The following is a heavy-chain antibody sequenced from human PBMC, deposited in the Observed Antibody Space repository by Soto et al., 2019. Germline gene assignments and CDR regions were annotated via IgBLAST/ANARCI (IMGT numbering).Heavy chain of an antibody. V-gene: IGHV1-69*01. CDR3: AAELGFGKLSVV. CDR2: IIPLFGTT. J-gene: IGHJ6*02. Sequence: QVQVVQSGVEVRRPGSSVKVSCKASGDTFKNCVISWVRQAPGQGLEWMGGIIPLFGTTDFAQRFQGRLTITTDESHTTANMELSKLSSEDTATYYCAAELGFGKLSVVWGQGTTVIVSS. D-gene: IGHD3-16*02. CDR1: GDTFKNCV.